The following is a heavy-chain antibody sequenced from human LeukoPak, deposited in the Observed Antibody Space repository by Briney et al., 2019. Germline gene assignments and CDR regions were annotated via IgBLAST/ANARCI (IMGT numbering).Heavy chain of an antibody. CDR1: GFTFSSYS. V-gene: IGHV3-48*01. CDR3: AKSSGFCSGGSCLYFDY. J-gene: IGHJ4*02. CDR2: ISSSSSTI. Sequence: GGSLRLSCAASGFTFSSYSMNWVRQAPGKGLEWVSYISSSSSTIYYADSVKGRFTISRDNSKNTLYLQMNSLRAEDTAVYYCAKSSGFCSGGSCLYFDYWGQGTLVTVSS. D-gene: IGHD2-15*01.